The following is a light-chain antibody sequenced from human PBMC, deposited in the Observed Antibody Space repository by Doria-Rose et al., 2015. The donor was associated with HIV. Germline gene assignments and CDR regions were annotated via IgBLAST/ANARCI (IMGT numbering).Light chain of an antibody. CDR3: QHYGNSLYT. CDR1: QSVSSNY. Sequence: EIGLTQSPGTLSLSPGERATLSCRASQSVSSNYLAWYQQKPGQAPRLLIYGASSRATDIPDRFSGSGSGTDFTLTINRLEPEDFAVYYCQHYGNSLYTFGQGTKLQIK. J-gene: IGKJ2*01. CDR2: GAS. V-gene: IGKV3-20*01.